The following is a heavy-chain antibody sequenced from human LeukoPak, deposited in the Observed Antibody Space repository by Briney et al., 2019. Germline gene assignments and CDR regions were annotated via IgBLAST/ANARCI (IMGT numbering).Heavy chain of an antibody. Sequence: SETLSLTCTVSGGSISSSTYYWGWIRQPPGKGLEWIGSIYYGGRTFYNPSPKSRVTISEDTSKNQLSLKLSSVTATDTAVYHCARVTGSSSFIYFWYFDLWGRGTLVTVSS. CDR2: IYYGGRT. CDR3: ARVTGSSSFIYFWYFDL. D-gene: IGHD6-6*01. CDR1: GGSISSSTYY. V-gene: IGHV4-39*02. J-gene: IGHJ2*01.